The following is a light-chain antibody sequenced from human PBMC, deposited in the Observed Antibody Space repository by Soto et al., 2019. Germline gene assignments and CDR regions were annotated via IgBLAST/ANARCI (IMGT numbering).Light chain of an antibody. CDR2: DAS. CDR1: QSISSW. Sequence: DIQTTQSPSTLSASVGDRVTITCRARQSISSWLAWYQQKPGKAPKLLIYDASSLESGVPSRFSGSGYGTEFTLTISSLQPDDFATYNCQQYNSYGTLGQGTKG. CDR3: QQYNSYGT. V-gene: IGKV1-5*01. J-gene: IGKJ1*01.